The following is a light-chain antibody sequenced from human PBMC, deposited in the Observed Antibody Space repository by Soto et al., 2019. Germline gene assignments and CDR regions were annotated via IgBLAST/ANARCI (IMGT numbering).Light chain of an antibody. CDR3: KKYNSAPWA. Sequence: DIQLTQSPSSLSASVGDRVTITCRASQSVSSYLAWYQQKPGKVHKLLIYATSTLQSGVHSRFSGSGSGTDFTLTVRSLQPEDVATYYCKKYNSAPWAFGQGTKVDIK. CDR2: ATS. CDR1: QSVSSY. V-gene: IGKV1-27*01. J-gene: IGKJ1*01.